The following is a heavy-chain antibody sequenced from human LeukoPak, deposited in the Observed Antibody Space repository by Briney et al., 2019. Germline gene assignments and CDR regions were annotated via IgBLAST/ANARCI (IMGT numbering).Heavy chain of an antibody. D-gene: IGHD2-15*01. J-gene: IGHJ4*02. CDR2: INPNIGGT. V-gene: IGHV1-2*02. CDR1: GYIFTASY. CDR3: ARGDCSGVSCYSVDS. Sequence: ASEKVSCKASGYIFTASYIHWVRQAPRQGLEWMGWINPNIGGTSFAKKFQGRVTLTRDTSITTTYLELTGLRSDDTAVYFCARGDCSGVSCYSVDSWGQGTLVTVSS.